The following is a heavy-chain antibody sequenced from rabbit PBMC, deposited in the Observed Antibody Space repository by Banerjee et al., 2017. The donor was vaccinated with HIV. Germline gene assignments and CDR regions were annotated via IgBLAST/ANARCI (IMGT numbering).Heavy chain of an antibody. CDR3: ARDPVIAGSAYYDL. J-gene: IGHJ4*01. V-gene: IGHV1S40*01. Sequence: VRQAPGKGLEWIACICAGISDSTYYASWAKGRFTISETSSTTVTLQMTSLTAADTATYFCARDPVIAGSAYYDLWGPGTLVTVS. D-gene: IGHD8-1*01. CDR2: ICAGISDST.